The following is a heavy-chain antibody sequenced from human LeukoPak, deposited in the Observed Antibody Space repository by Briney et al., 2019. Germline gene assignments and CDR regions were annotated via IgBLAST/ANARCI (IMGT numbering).Heavy chain of an antibody. CDR3: ARLEASSGYPDYFDY. CDR1: GFTFSDYY. V-gene: IGHV3-11*06. Sequence: GGSLRLSCAASGFTFSDYYMSWIRQAPGKGLEWVSYISSSSSYTNYADSVKGRFTISRDNAKNSLYLQMNSLRAEDTAVYYCARLEASSGYPDYFDYWGQGTLVTVSS. D-gene: IGHD3-22*01. CDR2: ISSSSSYT. J-gene: IGHJ4*02.